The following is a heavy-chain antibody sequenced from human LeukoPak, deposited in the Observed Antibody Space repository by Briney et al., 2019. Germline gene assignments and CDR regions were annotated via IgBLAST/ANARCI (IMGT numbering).Heavy chain of an antibody. CDR1: GGSINRGTFF. D-gene: IGHD3-22*01. CDR3: ARSPSGYRFDS. V-gene: IGHV4-61*01. Sequence: SETLSLTRAVSGGSINRGTFFWTWIRKPPGKGLEWIGYISNSGSTNYHPSLESRVTISSDTSKTQFTLKLTSVTAADTAVYYCARSPSGYRFDSWGQGTLVTVSS. CDR2: ISNSGST. J-gene: IGHJ4*02.